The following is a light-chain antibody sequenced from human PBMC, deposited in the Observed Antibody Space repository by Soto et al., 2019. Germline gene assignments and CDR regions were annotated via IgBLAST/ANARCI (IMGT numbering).Light chain of an antibody. CDR3: ETWDSNTRV. J-gene: IGLJ3*02. Sequence: QSVLTQSSSASASLGSSVKLTCTLSSGHSSNIIAWHQQQPGKAPRYLMKLEGSGSYNKGSGVPGRFSGSSSGADRYLTISNLQFEDEADYYCETWDSNTRVFGGGTKLTVL. CDR2: LEGSGSY. CDR1: SGHSSNI. V-gene: IGLV4-60*02.